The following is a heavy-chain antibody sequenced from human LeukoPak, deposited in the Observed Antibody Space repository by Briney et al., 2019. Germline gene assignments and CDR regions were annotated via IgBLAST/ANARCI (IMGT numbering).Heavy chain of an antibody. CDR2: IYYSGST. J-gene: IGHJ4*02. CDR1: GGSISGYY. Sequence: SETLSLTCTVSGGSISGYYWSWIRQSPGKGLEWIGYIYYSGSTNYNPSLKSRVTISVDTSKNQFSLKLSSVTAADTAVYYCARASRFGEFPHDYWGQGTLVTVSS. CDR3: ARASRFGEFPHDY. V-gene: IGHV4-59*01. D-gene: IGHD3-10*01.